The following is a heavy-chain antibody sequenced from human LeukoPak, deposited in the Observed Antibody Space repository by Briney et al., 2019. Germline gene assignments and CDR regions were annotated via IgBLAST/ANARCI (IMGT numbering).Heavy chain of an antibody. CDR3: ARDQSGYDSSGSLDY. Sequence: QPGGSLRLSCAASGLPFSSSWMSWVRQAPGKGLERVADINQDGSEEYYVDSVKGRFSISRDNAKNSLHLQMNSLRAEDTAVYYCARDQSGYDSSGSLDYWGQEPWSPSPQ. CDR2: INQDGSEE. J-gene: IGHJ4*01. V-gene: IGHV3-7*05. CDR1: GLPFSSSW. D-gene: IGHD3-22*01.